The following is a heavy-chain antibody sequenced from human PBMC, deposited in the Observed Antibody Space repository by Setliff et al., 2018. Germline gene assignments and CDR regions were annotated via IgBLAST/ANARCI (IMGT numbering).Heavy chain of an antibody. D-gene: IGHD1-1*01. CDR1: GASITNINYY. V-gene: IGHV4-39*01. Sequence: SETLSLTCTVSGASITNINYYWGWIRQPPGKGLEWIGRIYHGGDTYYNASLKSRLTISVDTSKNQFSLKLRSVTAADTAVYYCARTGTYRYFDYWGQGALVTVSS. CDR3: ARTGTYRYFDY. CDR2: IYHGGDT. J-gene: IGHJ4*02.